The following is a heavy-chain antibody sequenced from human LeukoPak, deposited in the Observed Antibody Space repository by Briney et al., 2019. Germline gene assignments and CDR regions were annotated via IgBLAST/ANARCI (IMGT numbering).Heavy chain of an antibody. Sequence: GGSLRLSCAVSGFTSSGDWMHWVRQAPGKGLVWVSRSKNDGSSTSYADSVKGRFTISRDNAKNTLYLQMNSLRAEDTAVYYWARETPRIGGQNGGSDIRGQGKKVNV. D-gene: IGHD3-16*01. J-gene: IGHJ3*02. V-gene: IGHV3-74*01. CDR3: ARETPRIGGQNGGSDI. CDR1: GFTSSGDW. CDR2: SKNDGSST.